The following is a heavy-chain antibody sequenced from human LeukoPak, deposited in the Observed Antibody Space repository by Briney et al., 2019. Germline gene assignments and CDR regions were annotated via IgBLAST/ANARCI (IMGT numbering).Heavy chain of an antibody. CDR2: ISWNSGSL. V-gene: IGHV3-9*01. Sequence: PGRSLRLSCAASGFIFDDYAMHWVRQAPGKGLEWVSGISWNSGSLAYADSVKGRFTISRDNAKNSLYLQMNSQRTEDTALYYCARGLRGDQGYFDLWGRGTLATVSS. D-gene: IGHD3-16*01. CDR1: GFIFDDYA. J-gene: IGHJ2*01. CDR3: ARGLRGDQGYFDL.